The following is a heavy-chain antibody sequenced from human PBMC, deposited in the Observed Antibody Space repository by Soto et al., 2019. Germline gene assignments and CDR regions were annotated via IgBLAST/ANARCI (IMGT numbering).Heavy chain of an antibody. J-gene: IGHJ4*02. CDR3: ASEDSQYDYFDY. D-gene: IGHD2-15*01. CDR2: VFHTGST. Sequence: SGTLSLTCIISGGSISRNYWSWLRQSPGRGLEWIGYVFHTGSTNYNPSLKSRVTISVDMSKNQFSLRLTSVTAADTAVYYCASEDSQYDYFDYWGQGTLVT. V-gene: IGHV4-59*01. CDR1: GGSISRNY.